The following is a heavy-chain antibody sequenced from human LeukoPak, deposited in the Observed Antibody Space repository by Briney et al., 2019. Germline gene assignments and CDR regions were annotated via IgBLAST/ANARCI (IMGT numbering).Heavy chain of an antibody. Sequence: GSLRLSCATSGFTSSRYSMNWVRQAPGKGLEWISYISSSSSHIHYADSVKGRFTISRDNARNPLYLQMNNLRAEDTAVYHCARGDGDDNWLIDYWGQGTLVTVSS. J-gene: IGHJ4*02. D-gene: IGHD1-1*01. V-gene: IGHV3-21*05. CDR2: ISSSSSHI. CDR1: GFTSSRYS. CDR3: ARGDGDDNWLIDY.